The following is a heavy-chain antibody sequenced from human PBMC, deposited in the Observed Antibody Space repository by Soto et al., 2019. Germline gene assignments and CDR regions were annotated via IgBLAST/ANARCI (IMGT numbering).Heavy chain of an antibody. Sequence: GGSLRLSCAASEFTFSNYWMHWVRQAPGKGLVWVSRIKGDESTTNYADSVKGRFTISRDNAKNTLYLQMNSVRAEDTGVYYCARGVPGHYATDVWGQGTTVTVSS. CDR3: ARGVPGHYATDV. CDR2: IKGDESTT. J-gene: IGHJ6*02. CDR1: EFTFSNYW. V-gene: IGHV3-74*01.